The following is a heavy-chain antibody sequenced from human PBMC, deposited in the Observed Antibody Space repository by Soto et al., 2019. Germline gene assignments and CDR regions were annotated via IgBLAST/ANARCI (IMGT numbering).Heavy chain of an antibody. Sequence: SETLSLTCAVSGGSISSSNWWSWVRQPPGKGLEWIGEIYHSGSTNYNPSLKSRVTISVDKSKNQFSLKLSSVTAADTAVYYCARKQLVQGYYYYYGMDVWGQGTTVTVSS. CDR1: GGSISSSNW. CDR3: ARKQLVQGYYYYYGMDV. V-gene: IGHV4-4*02. J-gene: IGHJ6*02. D-gene: IGHD6-13*01. CDR2: IYHSGST.